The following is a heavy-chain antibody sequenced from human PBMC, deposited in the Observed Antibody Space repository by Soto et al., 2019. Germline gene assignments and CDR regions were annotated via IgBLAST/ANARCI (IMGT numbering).Heavy chain of an antibody. CDR1: GGTFTSYA. D-gene: IGHD5-12*01. CDR3: ARDSGGYSGYVWGNWFDP. V-gene: IGHV1-69*06. CDR2: IIPIFGTA. Sequence: SVKVSCKASGGTFTSYAISWVRQAPGQGLEWMGGIIPIFGTANYAQKFQGRVTITADKSTSTAYMELSSLRSEDTAVYYCARDSGGYSGYVWGNWFDPWGKGTLVTVAS. J-gene: IGHJ5*02.